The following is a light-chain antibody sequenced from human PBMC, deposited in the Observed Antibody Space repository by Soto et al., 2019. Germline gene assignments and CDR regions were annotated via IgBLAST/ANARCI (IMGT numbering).Light chain of an antibody. CDR3: SSYTSSSTLSA. Sequence: QSALTQPASVSGSPGQSITISCTGTSSDVGGYNYVSWYQQHPGKAPKLMIYDVSNRPSGVSNRFSGSKSGNTASLTISGLQAEDEADYHCSSYTSSSTLSAFGTGTKVTVL. J-gene: IGLJ1*01. V-gene: IGLV2-14*01. CDR2: DVS. CDR1: SSDVGGYNY.